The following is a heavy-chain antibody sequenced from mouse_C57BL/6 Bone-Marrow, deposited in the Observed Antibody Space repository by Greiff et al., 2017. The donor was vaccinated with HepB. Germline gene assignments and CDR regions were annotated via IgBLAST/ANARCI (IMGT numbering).Heavy chain of an antibody. CDR1: GFNIKDYY. CDR3: ARDYYGSSYLWYFDV. CDR2: IDPEDGET. Sequence: VQLQQSGAELVKPGASVKLSCKASGFNIKDYYMHWVKQRTEQGLEWIGRIDPEDGETKYDPKFQGKATITADTSSNTAYLQLSSLTSEDTAFYYCARDYYGSSYLWYFDVWGTGTTVTVSS. V-gene: IGHV14-2*01. D-gene: IGHD1-1*01. J-gene: IGHJ1*03.